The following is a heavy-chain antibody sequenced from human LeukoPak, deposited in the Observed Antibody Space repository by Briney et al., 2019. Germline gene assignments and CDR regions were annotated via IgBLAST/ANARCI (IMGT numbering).Heavy chain of an antibody. V-gene: IGHV4-31*03. J-gene: IGHJ3*02. CDR2: IYYSGSP. CDR3: ARDSRLYAFEI. CDR1: GGSISSGGYY. Sequence: SQTLSLTCTVAGGSISSGGYYWPWIPQHPGKGLEWIGYIYYSGSPYYHPSPKSRITISVEKPNHPFSLKLGPGAAAAAVVYYCARDSRLYAFEIWGQGTMVTVSS.